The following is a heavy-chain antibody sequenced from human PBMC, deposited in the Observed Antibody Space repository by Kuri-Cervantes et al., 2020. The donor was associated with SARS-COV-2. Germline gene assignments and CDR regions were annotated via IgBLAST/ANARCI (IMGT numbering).Heavy chain of an antibody. CDR3: ARDLRLGKSLDY. V-gene: IGHV3-21*01. D-gene: IGHD7-27*01. CDR2: ISSSSSYI. CDR1: GITVSNNY. Sequence: GESLKISCAASGITVSNNYMTWVRQAPGKGLEWVSSISSSSSYIYYADSVKGRFTISRDNAKNSLYLQMNSLRAEDTAVYYCARDLRLGKSLDYWGQGTLVTVSS. J-gene: IGHJ4*02.